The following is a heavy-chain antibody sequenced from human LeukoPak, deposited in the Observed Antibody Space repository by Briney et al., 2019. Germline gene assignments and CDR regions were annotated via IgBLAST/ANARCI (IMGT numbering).Heavy chain of an antibody. Sequence: SETLSLTCTVSGGSISSYYLSWIRQPAGKGLEWIGRIYTSGSTNYNPSLKSRVTMSVDTSKNQFSLKLSSVTAADTAVYYCARPLLAAGDAFDIWGQGTMVTVSS. CDR1: GGSISSYY. J-gene: IGHJ3*02. V-gene: IGHV4-4*07. CDR3: ARPLLAAGDAFDI. CDR2: IYTSGST. D-gene: IGHD6-13*01.